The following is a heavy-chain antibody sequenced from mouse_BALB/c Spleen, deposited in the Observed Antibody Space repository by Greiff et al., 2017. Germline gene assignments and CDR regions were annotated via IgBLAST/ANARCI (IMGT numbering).Heavy chain of an antibody. Sequence: EVQGVESGGGLVKPGGSLKLSCAASGFTFSDYYMYWVRQTPEKRLEWVATISDGGSYTYYPDSVKGRFTISRDNAKNNLYLQMSSLKSEDTAMYYCARRGLLRYAMDYWGQGTSVTVSS. CDR2: ISDGGSYT. J-gene: IGHJ4*01. CDR1: GFTFSDYY. V-gene: IGHV5-4*02. CDR3: ARRGLLRYAMDY. D-gene: IGHD1-1*01.